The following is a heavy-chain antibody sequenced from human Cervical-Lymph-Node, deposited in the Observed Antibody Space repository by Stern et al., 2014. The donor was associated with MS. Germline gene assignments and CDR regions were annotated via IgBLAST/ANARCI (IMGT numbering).Heavy chain of an antibody. D-gene: IGHD6-13*01. CDR2: IYYSGRT. CDR3: ASYSSSWNPYFDY. V-gene: IGHV4-39*01. Sequence: QLQLQESGPGLVKPSETLSLTCTVSGGSISSSSYYWGWIRQPPGKGLEWIGSIYYSGRTYYNPSLKSRVTISVDTSKNQFSLKLSSVTAADTAVYYCASYSSSWNPYFDYWGQGTLVTVSS. J-gene: IGHJ4*02. CDR1: GGSISSSSYY.